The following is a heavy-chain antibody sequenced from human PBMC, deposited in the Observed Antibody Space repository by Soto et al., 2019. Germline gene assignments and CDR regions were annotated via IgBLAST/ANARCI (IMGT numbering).Heavy chain of an antibody. V-gene: IGHV3-23*01. CDR3: AKGGRHYDFWSGYPLAFDY. Sequence: EVQLLESGGGLVQHGGSLRVSCAASGFTFSNYVMTWVRQAPGKGLEWVSAISGSGDSTYYADSVKGRFTISRDNSKNTLYLQMDSMRAEDTAVYYCAKGGRHYDFWSGYPLAFDYWGQGTLVTVSS. CDR1: GFTFSNYV. D-gene: IGHD3-3*01. J-gene: IGHJ4*02. CDR2: ISGSGDST.